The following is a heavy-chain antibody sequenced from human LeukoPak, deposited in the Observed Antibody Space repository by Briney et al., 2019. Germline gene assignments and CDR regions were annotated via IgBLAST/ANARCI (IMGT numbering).Heavy chain of an antibody. CDR1: GFTFSRYG. Sequence: GGSLRLSCAASGFTFSRYGMHWVRHAPGKGLEWVAVIWYDGSNKYYADSVKGRFTISRDNSKNTLYLQMNSLRAEDTAVYYCHYYDSSGYVDYWGQGHLLTVSS. V-gene: IGHV3-33*01. CDR2: IWYDGSNK. CDR3: HYYDSSGYVDY. D-gene: IGHD3-22*01. J-gene: IGHJ4*02.